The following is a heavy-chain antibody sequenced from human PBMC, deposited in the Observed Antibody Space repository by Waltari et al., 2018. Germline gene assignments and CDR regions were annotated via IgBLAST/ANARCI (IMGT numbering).Heavy chain of an antibody. Sequence: QVQLVQSGAEVKKPGASVKVSCKASGYSFTSFPMHRVRQAHGQRLEWMGWIKPANGDTKYSQDFQGRVTIVRDTSASTSYMELNSLRSEDMAVYYCARGRVPEISSGWGNPFDIWGQGTMVTVSS. CDR1: GYSFTSFP. J-gene: IGHJ3*02. CDR2: IKPANGDT. V-gene: IGHV1-3*03. D-gene: IGHD6-19*01. CDR3: ARGRVPEISSGWGNPFDI.